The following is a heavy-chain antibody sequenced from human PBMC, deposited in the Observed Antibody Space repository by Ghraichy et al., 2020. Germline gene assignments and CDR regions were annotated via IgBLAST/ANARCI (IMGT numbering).Heavy chain of an antibody. V-gene: IGHV3-48*02. CDR1: GFTFSSYS. J-gene: IGHJ6*02. CDR2: ITSSSRTI. D-gene: IGHD4-23*01. CDR3: ARASRVVRFYYYDGMDV. Sequence: GGSLRLSCVGSGFTFSSYSMNWVRQSPGKGLEWVSYITSSSRTILYADSVKGRFTISRDNAQDSLYLQMNSLRDEDSAVYYCARASRVVRFYYYDGMDVWGQGTTVTVSS.